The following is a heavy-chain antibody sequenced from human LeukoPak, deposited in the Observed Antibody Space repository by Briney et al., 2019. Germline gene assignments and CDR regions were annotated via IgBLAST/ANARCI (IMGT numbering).Heavy chain of an antibody. CDR3: ASAYCGGDCTPYWYFDL. V-gene: IGHV4-30-4*08. J-gene: IGHJ2*01. CDR1: GGSISSGGYY. D-gene: IGHD2-21*02. Sequence: SETLSLTCAVSGGSISSGGYYWSWIRQPPGKGLEWIGYIYYIGNTFYNPSVKSRVTISVDTSKNQFSLKLSSVTAADTAVYYCASAYCGGDCTPYWYFDLWGRGTLVTVSS. CDR2: IYYIGNT.